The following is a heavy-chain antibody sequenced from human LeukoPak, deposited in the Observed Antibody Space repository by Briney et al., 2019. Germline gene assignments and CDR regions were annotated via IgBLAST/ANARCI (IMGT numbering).Heavy chain of an antibody. V-gene: IGHV3-33*01. Sequence: GGSLRLSCGASGFAVSSNYMSWVRQAPGKGLEWVAVIWYDGSNKYYAGSVKGRFTISRDNSKNTLYLQMNSLRAEDTAVYYCARAGVLGQQLVGAFDIWGQGTMVTVSS. CDR1: GFAVSSNY. J-gene: IGHJ3*02. CDR2: IWYDGSNK. D-gene: IGHD6-13*01. CDR3: ARAGVLGQQLVGAFDI.